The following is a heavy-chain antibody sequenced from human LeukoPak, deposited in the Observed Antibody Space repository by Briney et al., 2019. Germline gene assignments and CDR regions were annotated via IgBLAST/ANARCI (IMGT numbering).Heavy chain of an antibody. Sequence: GGSLRLSCAASGFTFSSYEMSWVRQAPGKGLEWVSYISSSGGTIYYADSVKGRFTISRDNAKNSLYLQTNSLRAEDTAVYYCAELGITMIGGVWGKGTTVTISS. D-gene: IGHD3-10*02. CDR1: GFTFSSYE. J-gene: IGHJ6*04. V-gene: IGHV3-48*03. CDR3: AELGITMIGGV. CDR2: ISSSGGTI.